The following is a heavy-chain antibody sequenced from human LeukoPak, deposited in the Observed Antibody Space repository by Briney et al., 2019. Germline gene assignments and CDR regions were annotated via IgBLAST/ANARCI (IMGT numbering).Heavy chain of an antibody. V-gene: IGHV4-34*01. CDR3: ARGQYYYGSGSYAKLDY. Sequence: SETLSLTCAVYGGSFSGYYWSWIRQPPGKGLEWIGEISHSGSTNYNPSLKSRVTMSVDTSKNQFSLKLSSVTAADTAVYYCARGQYYYGSGSYAKLDYWGQGTLVTVSS. CDR2: ISHSGST. D-gene: IGHD3-10*01. CDR1: GGSFSGYY. J-gene: IGHJ4*02.